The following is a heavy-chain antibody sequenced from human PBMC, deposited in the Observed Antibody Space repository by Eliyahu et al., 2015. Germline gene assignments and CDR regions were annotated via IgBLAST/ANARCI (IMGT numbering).Heavy chain of an antibody. D-gene: IGHD1-26*01. Sequence: QVQLVQSGVEVKKPGASXXXXCKXSGYSFTSYGISWVRQAPGQGLEWMGWISAYTGKTKYAEKVQGRVTMTTDTTTSTVHMELRGLRSDDTAVYYCVRDSGIVGATSHFDYWGQGTLVPVSS. CDR1: GYSFTSYG. CDR3: VRDSGIVGATSHFDY. CDR2: ISAYTGKT. V-gene: IGHV1-18*01. J-gene: IGHJ4*02.